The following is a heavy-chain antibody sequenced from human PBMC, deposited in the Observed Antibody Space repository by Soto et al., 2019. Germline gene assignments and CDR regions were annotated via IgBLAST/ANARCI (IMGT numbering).Heavy chain of an antibody. Sequence: QVQLQQWGAGLLKPSETLSLTSGVYGGSLSVYYWSWIRQSPGKGLEWIGEINHSGSTNYNPSLVSRVSISVDTSKYLFSVKLTSVTAADTAVYYCALLPVRVSTLYSYMDVWGGGTTVTVSS. CDR2: INHSGST. CDR1: GGSLSVYY. CDR3: ALLPVRVSTLYSYMDV. J-gene: IGHJ6*03. V-gene: IGHV4-34*02. D-gene: IGHD3-3*01.